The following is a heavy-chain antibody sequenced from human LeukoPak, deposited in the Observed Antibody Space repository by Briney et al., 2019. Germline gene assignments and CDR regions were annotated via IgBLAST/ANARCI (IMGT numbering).Heavy chain of an antibody. CDR3: ARGGSYGGYHSY. CDR2: IRYDGSNK. J-gene: IGHJ4*02. CDR1: GFTFSSYG. D-gene: IGHD4-23*01. Sequence: GGSLRLSCAASGFTFSSYGMHWVRQAPGKGLEWVAFIRYDGSNKYYADSVKGRFTISRDNAKNSLYLQMSSLRAEDTALYYCARGGSYGGYHSYWGQGTLVTVSS. V-gene: IGHV3-30*02.